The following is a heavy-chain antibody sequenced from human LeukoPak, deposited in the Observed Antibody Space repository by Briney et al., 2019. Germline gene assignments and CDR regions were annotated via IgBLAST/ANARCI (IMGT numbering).Heavy chain of an antibody. D-gene: IGHD3-22*01. CDR2: IYYSGST. CDR3: ARDRGDSSEIDY. Sequence: SSETLSLTCTVSGGSISSYYWSWIRQPPGKGLEWIGYIYYSGSTNYNPSLESRVTISVDTSKNQFSLKLSSVTAADTAVYYCARDRGDSSEIDYWGQGTLVTVSS. V-gene: IGHV4-59*01. CDR1: GGSISSYY. J-gene: IGHJ4*02.